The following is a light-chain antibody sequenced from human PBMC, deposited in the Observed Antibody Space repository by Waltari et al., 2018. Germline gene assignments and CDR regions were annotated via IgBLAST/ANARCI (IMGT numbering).Light chain of an antibody. CDR3: QSYDSTQSGWV. J-gene: IGLJ3*02. CDR2: GNS. CDR1: SSNIGADYA. V-gene: IGLV1-40*01. Sequence: QSVLTQPSSVSGAPGQRVTISCTGSSSNIGADYAVNWYQQLPGTPPKLLIYGNSNRPSGVPDRVSGSTSGTSASLAITGLLPEDEAHYYCQSYDSTQSGWVFGGGTKLTVL.